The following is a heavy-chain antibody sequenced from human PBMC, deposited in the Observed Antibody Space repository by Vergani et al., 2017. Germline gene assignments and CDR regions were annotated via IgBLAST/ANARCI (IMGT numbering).Heavy chain of an antibody. Sequence: QVQLVESGGGVVQPGRSLRLSCAASGFTFSSYAMHWVRQAPGKGLEWVAVISYDGSNKYYADSVKGRFTISRDKSKNTLYLQMNSLRAEDTAVYYCAIDHTYCSSTSCPSGYYYYYMDVWGKGTTVTVSS. CDR1: GFTFSSYA. D-gene: IGHD2-2*01. V-gene: IGHV3-30-3*01. J-gene: IGHJ6*03. CDR2: ISYDGSNK. CDR3: AIDHTYCSSTSCPSGYYYYYMDV.